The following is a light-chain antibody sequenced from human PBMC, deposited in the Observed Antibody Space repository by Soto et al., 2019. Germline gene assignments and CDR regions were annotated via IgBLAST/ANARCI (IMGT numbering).Light chain of an antibody. CDR3: QQYNSYPLT. CDR1: QSISSW. CDR2: DAS. Sequence: DIQMTQSPSTRSASLAYRVTITCRASQSISSWLAWYQQKPGKAPKLLIYDASSLESGVPSRFSGSGSGTEFTLTISSLQPDDFATYYCQQYNSYPLTFGGGTKVDI. J-gene: IGKJ4*01. V-gene: IGKV1-5*01.